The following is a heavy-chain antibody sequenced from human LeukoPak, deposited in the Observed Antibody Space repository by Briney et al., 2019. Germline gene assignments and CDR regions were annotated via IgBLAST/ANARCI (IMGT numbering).Heavy chain of an antibody. CDR1: GYTFTGYY. V-gene: IGHV1-2*02. CDR3: ARDRSYYYDSSGYSNWFDP. J-gene: IGHJ5*02. D-gene: IGHD3-22*01. Sequence: ASVKVSCKASGYTFTGYYMHWVRQAPGQGLEWMGWINPNSGGTNHAQKFQGRVTMTRDTSISTAYMELSRLRSDDTAVYYCARDRSYYYDSSGYSNWFDPWGQGTLVTVSS. CDR2: INPNSGGT.